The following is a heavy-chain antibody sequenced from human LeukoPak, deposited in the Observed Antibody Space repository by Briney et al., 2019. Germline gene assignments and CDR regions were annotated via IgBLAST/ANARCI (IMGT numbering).Heavy chain of an antibody. J-gene: IGHJ3*02. D-gene: IGHD3-10*01. CDR3: ARVSGVIHQMAAFDI. Sequence: AAVKVSCKASGYTFTSYAMNWVRQAPGQGLEWMGWINTNTGNPTYAQGFTGRFVFSLDTSVSTAYLQISSLKAEDTAVYYCARVSGVIHQMAAFDIWGQGTMVTVSS. CDR2: INTNTGNP. CDR1: GYTFTSYA. V-gene: IGHV7-4-1*02.